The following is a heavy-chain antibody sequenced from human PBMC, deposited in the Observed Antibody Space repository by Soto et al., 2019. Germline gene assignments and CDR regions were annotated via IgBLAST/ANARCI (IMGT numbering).Heavy chain of an antibody. Sequence: GGSLRLSCSASRFTFGGYAMSWVRQAPGKGLEWVSGITGNAANTVYADSVKGRFTISRDNSKNALYLQLNSLRAEDTAVYFCAKAARDCGGDCYSYYFDSWGQGALVTVSS. CDR3: AKAARDCGGDCYSYYFDS. V-gene: IGHV3-23*01. D-gene: IGHD2-21*02. CDR2: ITGNAANT. J-gene: IGHJ4*02. CDR1: RFTFGGYA.